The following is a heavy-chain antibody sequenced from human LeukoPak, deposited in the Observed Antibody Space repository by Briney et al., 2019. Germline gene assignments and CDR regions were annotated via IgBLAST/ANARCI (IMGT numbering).Heavy chain of an antibody. V-gene: IGHV3-21*01. CDR1: GFTFSSYS. Sequence: GGSLRLSCAASGFTFSSYSMNWVRQAPGKGLEWVSSISSSSYIYYADSVKGRFTISRDNAKNSLYLQMNSLRAEDTAVYYCARRPVRPRTAAGTGPRAYYFDYWGQGTLVTVSS. CDR2: ISSSSYI. D-gene: IGHD6-13*01. CDR3: ARRPVRPRTAAGTGPRAYYFDY. J-gene: IGHJ4*02.